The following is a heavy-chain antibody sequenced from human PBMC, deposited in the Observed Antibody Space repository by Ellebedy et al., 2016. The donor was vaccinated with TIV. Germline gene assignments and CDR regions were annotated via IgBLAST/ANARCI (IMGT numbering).Heavy chain of an antibody. CDR1: GDSISSSNW. D-gene: IGHD6-19*01. J-gene: IGHJ4*02. CDR2: IYHSGST. CDR3: ARIRSYIDY. Sequence: SETLSLXXAVSGDSISSSNWWSWVRPPPGKGLEWIGEIYHSGSTNYNPSLKSRVTISLDTSKNELSLKMTSVTAADTAVYYCARIRSYIDYWGQGTLVTVSS. V-gene: IGHV4-4*02.